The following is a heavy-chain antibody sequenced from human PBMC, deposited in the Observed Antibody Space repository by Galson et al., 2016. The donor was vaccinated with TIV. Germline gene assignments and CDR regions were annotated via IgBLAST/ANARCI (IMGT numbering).Heavy chain of an antibody. V-gene: IGHV5-10-1*01. J-gene: IGHJ4*02. Sequence: QSGAEVKKPGESLRISCKGSGYRFTSFSITWVRLMPGKGLEWLGRIAPSDSYPNYNPSFQGHVTFSVDKSVSTAYLQWSSLKASDTAMSFCAREREYYFDFWGQGTLVTVSS. CDR3: AREREYYFDF. CDR1: GYRFTSFS. D-gene: IGHD2/OR15-2a*01. CDR2: IAPSDSYP.